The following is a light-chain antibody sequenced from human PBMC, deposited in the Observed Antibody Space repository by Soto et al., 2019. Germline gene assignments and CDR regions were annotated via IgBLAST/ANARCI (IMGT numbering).Light chain of an antibody. V-gene: IGLV1-51*01. CDR1: SSNIGNNY. CDR3: GTWDSSLSAGV. J-gene: IGLJ2*01. CDR2: DSD. Sequence: QSVLTQPPSVSAAPGQKVTISCSGGSSNIGNNYVSWYQQLPGTAPKLLIYDSDKRPSGIPDRFSGSRSATSATLGITGLQTGDEADYYCGTWDSSLSAGVFGGGTKVTVL.